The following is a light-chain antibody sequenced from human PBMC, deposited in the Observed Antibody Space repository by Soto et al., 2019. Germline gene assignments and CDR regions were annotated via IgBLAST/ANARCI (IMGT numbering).Light chain of an antibody. CDR3: QHYNSYPWT. CDR2: DAS. V-gene: IGKV1-5*01. Sequence: DIQMTQSPSTLSASVGDRVTITCRASQSISSWLAWYQQKPGKAPKLLIYDASSLESGVPSRFSGSGSGTEFSLTITSLQHDDFATYYCQHYNSYPWTFGQGTKVEIK. J-gene: IGKJ1*01. CDR1: QSISSW.